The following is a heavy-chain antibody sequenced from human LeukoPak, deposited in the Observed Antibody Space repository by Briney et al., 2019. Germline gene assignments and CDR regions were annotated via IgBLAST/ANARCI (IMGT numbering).Heavy chain of an antibody. CDR3: AKRMVGGYYDSSGLDY. CDR1: GFTFSSYG. V-gene: IGHV3-23*01. Sequence: NPGGSLRLSCAASGFTFSSYGMSWVRQAPGKGLEWVSAISGSGGSTYYADSVKGRFTISRDNSKNTLYLQMNSLRAEDTAVHYCAKRMVGGYYDSSGLDYWGQGTLVTVSS. D-gene: IGHD3-22*01. CDR2: ISGSGGST. J-gene: IGHJ4*02.